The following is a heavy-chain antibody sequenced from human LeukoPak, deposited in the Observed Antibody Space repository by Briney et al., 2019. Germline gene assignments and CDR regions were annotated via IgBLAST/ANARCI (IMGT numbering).Heavy chain of an antibody. CDR3: ARLHLLYSSTP. Sequence: PSETLSLTCTVSGGSISSSSYYWGWIRQPPGKGLEWIGSIYYSGSTYYNPSLKSRVTISVDTSKNQFSLKLSSVTAADTAVYYCARLHLLYSSTPWGQGTLVTVSS. CDR2: IYYSGST. CDR1: GGSISSSSYY. J-gene: IGHJ5*02. V-gene: IGHV4-39*01. D-gene: IGHD6-13*01.